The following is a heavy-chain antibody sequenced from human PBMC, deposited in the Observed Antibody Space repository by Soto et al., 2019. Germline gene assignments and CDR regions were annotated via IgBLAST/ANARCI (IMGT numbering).Heavy chain of an antibody. D-gene: IGHD3-10*01. CDR2: ISSSSSYI. V-gene: IGHV3-21*01. CDR3: ARGRLLWFGESPVGTYYFDY. J-gene: IGHJ4*02. CDR1: GFTFNSYN. Sequence: PGGSLRLSCAPSGFTFNSYNMNWVRQAPGKGLEWVSSISSSSSYIYCADSVKGRFTISRDNAKNSLYLQMNSLRAEDTAVYYCARGRLLWFGESPVGTYYFDYWGQGT.